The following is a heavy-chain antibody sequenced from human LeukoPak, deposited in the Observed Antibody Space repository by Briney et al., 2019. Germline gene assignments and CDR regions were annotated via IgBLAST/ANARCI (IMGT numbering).Heavy chain of an antibody. V-gene: IGHV4-59*12. CDR3: ARESGWELLNYYYYYMDV. Sequence: PSETLSLTCTVSGGSISSYYWSWIRQPPGKGLEWIGYIYYGGSTNYNPSLKSRVTISVDTSKNQFSLKLSSVTAADTAVYYCARESGWELLNYYYYYMDVWGKGTTVTVSS. CDR2: IYYGGST. D-gene: IGHD1-26*01. J-gene: IGHJ6*03. CDR1: GGSISSYY.